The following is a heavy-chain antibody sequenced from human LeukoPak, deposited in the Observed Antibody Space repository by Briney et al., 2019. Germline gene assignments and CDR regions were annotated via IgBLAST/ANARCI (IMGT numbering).Heavy chain of an antibody. CDR2: ISAYNGNT. CDR1: GYTFTSYG. D-gene: IGHD6-19*01. CDR3: AREIVAVAGTIISFGY. Sequence: ASVKVSCKASGYTFTSYGISWVRQAPGQGLEWMGWISAYNGNTNYAQKLQGGVTMTTDTSTSTAYMELRSLRSDDTAVYYCAREIVAVAGTIISFGYWGQGTLVTVSS. J-gene: IGHJ4*02. V-gene: IGHV1-18*01.